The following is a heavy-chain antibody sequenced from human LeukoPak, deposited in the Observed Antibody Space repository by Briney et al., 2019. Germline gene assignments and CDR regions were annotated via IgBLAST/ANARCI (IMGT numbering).Heavy chain of an antibody. V-gene: IGHV1-69*04. CDR3: ARIQPGRGFRTTVTTGSDAFDI. D-gene: IGHD4-17*01. J-gene: IGHJ3*02. Sequence: SVKDSCKASGGTSSSYAISWVRQAPGQGLEWMGRIIPILGIANYPQKLQGRFKITSDKSASIANMGLISLRSEDTAVYYCARIQPGRGFRTTVTTGSDAFDICGQETMVTVSS. CDR1: GGTSSSYA. CDR2: IIPILGIA.